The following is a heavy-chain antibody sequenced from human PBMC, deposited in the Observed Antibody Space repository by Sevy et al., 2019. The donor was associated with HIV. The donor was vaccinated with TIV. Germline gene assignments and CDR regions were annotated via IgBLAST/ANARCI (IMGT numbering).Heavy chain of an antibody. CDR2: IYDSGRT. J-gene: IGHJ5*02. D-gene: IGHD6-13*01. CDR1: GGSISYYY. CDR3: AREGFTSSSFGWFDP. Sequence: SETLSLTCTVSGGSISYYYWTWIRQPPGKGLEWIGYIYDSGRTNYNPSLKSRVTISVDTSKNQFSLMLSSVTAADTAVYYCAREGFTSSSFGWFDPWGQGTLVTVSS. V-gene: IGHV4-59*13.